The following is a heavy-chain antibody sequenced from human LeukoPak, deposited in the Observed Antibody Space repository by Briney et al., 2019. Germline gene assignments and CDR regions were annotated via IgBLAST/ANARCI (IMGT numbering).Heavy chain of an antibody. V-gene: IGHV3-66*01. CDR3: ARVTYYFDSSGYCLDY. D-gene: IGHD3-22*01. J-gene: IGHJ4*02. CDR1: GFTVSSNH. CDR2: IYRGGST. Sequence: TGGSLRLSCAASGFTVSSNHMSWVRQAPGKGLEWVSVIYRGGSTYHADSVKGRFTISRDNSKNRVYLQMNSLRAEDTAVYYCARVTYYFDSSGYCLDYWGQGTLVTVSS.